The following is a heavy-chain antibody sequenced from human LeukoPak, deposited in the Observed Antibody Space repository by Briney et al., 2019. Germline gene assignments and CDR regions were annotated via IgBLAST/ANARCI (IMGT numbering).Heavy chain of an antibody. CDR1: GGTFISYA. J-gene: IGHJ4*02. D-gene: IGHD3-22*01. CDR2: IIPIFGTA. V-gene: IGHV1-69*05. Sequence: ASVKVSCKASGGTFISYAISWVRQAPGQGLEWMGGIIPIFGTANYAQKFQGRVTITTDESTSTAYMELSSLRSEDTAVYYCARDFPGDSSGYYPDYWGQGTLVTVSS. CDR3: ARDFPGDSSGYYPDY.